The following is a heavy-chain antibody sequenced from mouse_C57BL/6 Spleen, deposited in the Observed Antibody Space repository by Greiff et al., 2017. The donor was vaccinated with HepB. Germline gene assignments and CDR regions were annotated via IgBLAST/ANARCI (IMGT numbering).Heavy chain of an antibody. D-gene: IGHD1-1*01. V-gene: IGHV1-76*01. CDR1: GYTFTDYY. CDR2: IYPGSGNT. Sequence: QVQLQQSGAELVRPGASVKLSCKASGYTFTDYYINWVKQRPGQGLEWIARIYPGSGNTYYNEKFKGKATLTAEKSSSTAYMQLSSLTSEDSAVYFCARKTTEFDYWGQGTTLTVSS. CDR3: ARKTTEFDY. J-gene: IGHJ2*01.